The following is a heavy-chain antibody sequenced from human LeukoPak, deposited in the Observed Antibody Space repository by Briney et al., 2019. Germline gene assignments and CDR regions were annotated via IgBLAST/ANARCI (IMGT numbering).Heavy chain of an antibody. CDR1: GYIFTAFG. CDR3: AKDGLTICGRDALNAFDL. J-gene: IGHJ3*01. Sequence: GGSLRLSCAASGYIFTAFGMYWVRQTPGRGLEWVAVIWNDGSKKYYGDSVKGRFTISRDNSDNMLFLQMDGLRAEDTAVYYCAKDGLTICGRDALNAFDLWGQGTMVTVSS. D-gene: IGHD3-10*01. V-gene: IGHV3-33*06. CDR2: IWNDGSKK.